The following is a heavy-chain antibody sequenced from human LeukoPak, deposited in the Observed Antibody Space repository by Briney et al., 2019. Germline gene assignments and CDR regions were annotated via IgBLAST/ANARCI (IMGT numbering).Heavy chain of an antibody. CDR1: GFTFRNYA. V-gene: IGHV3-30-3*01. CDR3: ARDHPTVTDAFDI. J-gene: IGHJ3*02. D-gene: IGHD4-17*01. CDR2: ISKDGSNQ. Sequence: GGSLRLSCAASGFTFRNYAMSWVRQAPGKGLEWVAVISKDGSNQYYADSVKGRFTISRDNSKNTLYLQMSSLRGDDTALYYCARDHPTVTDAFDIWGQGTMVTVFS.